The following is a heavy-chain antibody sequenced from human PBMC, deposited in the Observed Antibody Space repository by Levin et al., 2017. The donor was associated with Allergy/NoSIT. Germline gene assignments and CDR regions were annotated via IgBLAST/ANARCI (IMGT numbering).Heavy chain of an antibody. Sequence: GSLRLSCTVSGGSIRSDTNYWGWIRQPPGKGLEWIANIHYSGSTYYNPSLRSRVTISVDTSKNQFSLKLRSVTAADTAVYYCARSRGPSRVYGMDVWGQGTTVTVSS. CDR2: IHYSGST. J-gene: IGHJ6*02. CDR1: GGSIRSDTNY. V-gene: IGHV4-39*01. CDR3: ARSRGPSRVYGMDV.